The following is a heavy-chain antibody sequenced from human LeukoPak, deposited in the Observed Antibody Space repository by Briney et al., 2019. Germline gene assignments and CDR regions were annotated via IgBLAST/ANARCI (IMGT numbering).Heavy chain of an antibody. J-gene: IGHJ4*02. CDR3: AKSDCGSDGCKLYNY. D-gene: IGHD2-21*01. CDR2: ITDTGDAT. V-gene: IGHV3-23*01. Sequence: AGGSLRLSCAASGFTFRNFAMAWVRQAPGKRLEWVSSITDTGDATGYTESVKGRFTISRDNSKGTVWLQMNSLRAEDTAIYYCAKSDCGSDGCKLYNYWAQGTQVTVSS. CDR1: GFTFRNFA.